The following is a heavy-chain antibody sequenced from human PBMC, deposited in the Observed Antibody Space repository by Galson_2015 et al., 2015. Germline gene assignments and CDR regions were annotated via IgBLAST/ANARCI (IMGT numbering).Heavy chain of an antibody. CDR3: ARVGRSLGYCSGGSCYSGLFLGAFDI. D-gene: IGHD2-15*01. Sequence: SLRLSCAASGFTVSSNYMSWVRQAPGKGLEWVSVIYSGGSTYYADSVKGRFTISRDNSKNTLYLQMNSLRAEDTAVYYCARVGRSLGYCSGGSCYSGLFLGAFDIWGQGTMVTVSS. V-gene: IGHV3-53*01. CDR2: IYSGGST. J-gene: IGHJ3*02. CDR1: GFTVSSNY.